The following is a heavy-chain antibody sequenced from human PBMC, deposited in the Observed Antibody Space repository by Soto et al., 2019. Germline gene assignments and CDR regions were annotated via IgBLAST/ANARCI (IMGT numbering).Heavy chain of an antibody. CDR1: GFDFEGFA. J-gene: IGHJ4*02. Sequence: GGSLRLACAAAGFDFEGFAMHWVRQAPGKGLEWASLINSDGTDSYYMDSVRGRFTISRDNGKNSLYLQMDRLRPEDTAFYFCAKALYYYDSSPLDHWGQGTLVTVSS. D-gene: IGHD3-22*01. CDR2: INSDGTDS. CDR3: AKALYYYDSSPLDH. V-gene: IGHV3-43D*04.